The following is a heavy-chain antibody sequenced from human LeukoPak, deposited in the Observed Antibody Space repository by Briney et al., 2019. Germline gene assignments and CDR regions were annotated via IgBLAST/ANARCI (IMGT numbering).Heavy chain of an antibody. CDR3: ARVAGSYYYGSAGY. CDR2: INWNGGST. Sequence: GGSLRLSCAASGFTFDDYGMSWVRQAPGKGLEWVSGINWNGGSTGYADSVKGRFTISRDNAKKSLYLQMNSLRAEDTALYYRARVAGSYYYGSAGYWGQGTLVTVSS. CDR1: GFTFDDYG. D-gene: IGHD3-10*01. V-gene: IGHV3-20*04. J-gene: IGHJ4*02.